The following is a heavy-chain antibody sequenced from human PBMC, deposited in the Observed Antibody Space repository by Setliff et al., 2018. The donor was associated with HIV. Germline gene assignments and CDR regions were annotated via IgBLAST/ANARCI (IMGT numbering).Heavy chain of an antibody. CDR2: ISSSGFPI. D-gene: IGHD3-22*01. CDR3: AKDRYYDSSGSPFDY. V-gene: IGHV3-48*01. Sequence: HPGGSLRLSCEASGFTFSTYGMNWVRHAPGKGLEWVAQISSSGFPIYYADSVRGRFTASRDNGKNSLFLQMNSLRAEDTAVYYCAKDRYYDSSGSPFDYWGQGILVTVSS. J-gene: IGHJ4*02. CDR1: GFTFSTYG.